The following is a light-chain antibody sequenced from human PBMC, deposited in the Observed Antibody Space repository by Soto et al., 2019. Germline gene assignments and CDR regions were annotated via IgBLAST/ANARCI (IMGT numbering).Light chain of an antibody. CDR1: QSVASNY. Sequence: EIVLTQSPGTLSVSPVERATLSCRATQSVASNYLAWYQQKPGQAPRLLIYGTSSRATGIPDRFSGSGSGTDFTLTISRLEPEDFAVYYCQQLGSFGQGTDWRL. CDR3: QQLGS. CDR2: GTS. J-gene: IGKJ5*01. V-gene: IGKV3-20*01.